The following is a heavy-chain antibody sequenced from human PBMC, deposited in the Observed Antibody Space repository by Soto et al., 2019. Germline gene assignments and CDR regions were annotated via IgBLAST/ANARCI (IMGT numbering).Heavy chain of an antibody. CDR3: ARVVRYFEDWFDP. CDR2: IKQDGSEK. CDR1: GFTFSSYW. J-gene: IGHJ5*02. V-gene: IGHV3-7*01. Sequence: PGGSLRLSCAASGFTFSSYWMSWVRQAPGKGLEWVANIKQDGSEKYYVDSVKGRFTISRDNAKNSLYLQMNSLRAEDTAVYYCARVVRYFEDWFDPWGQGNLVTVSS. D-gene: IGHD3-9*01.